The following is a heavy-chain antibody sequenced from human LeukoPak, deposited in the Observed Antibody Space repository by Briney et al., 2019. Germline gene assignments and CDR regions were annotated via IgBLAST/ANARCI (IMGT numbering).Heavy chain of an antibody. CDR3: ARSDSWRPAFGY. V-gene: IGHV4-34*01. D-gene: IGHD2-15*01. Sequence: PSETLSLTCAVYGGSFSGYYWSWIRQPPGKGLEWIGEINHSGNTNYNPSLKSRVTISVDTSKNQFSLKLSSVTAADTAVYYCARSDSWRPAFGYWGQGTLVTVSS. CDR2: INHSGNT. J-gene: IGHJ4*02. CDR1: GGSFSGYY.